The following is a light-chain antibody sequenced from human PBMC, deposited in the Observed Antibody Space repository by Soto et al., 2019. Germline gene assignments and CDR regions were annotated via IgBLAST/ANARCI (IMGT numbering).Light chain of an antibody. CDR1: QSVSSY. CDR2: DAS. Sequence: EIVLTQSPATLSLSPGERATLSCRASQSVSSYLAWYQQKPGQAPRLLIYDASNRATGIPARFSGSGSGTDFTRTIGSLEPEDFAVYYCQQRSNWPRTFGQGTKLEIK. V-gene: IGKV3-11*01. CDR3: QQRSNWPRT. J-gene: IGKJ2*01.